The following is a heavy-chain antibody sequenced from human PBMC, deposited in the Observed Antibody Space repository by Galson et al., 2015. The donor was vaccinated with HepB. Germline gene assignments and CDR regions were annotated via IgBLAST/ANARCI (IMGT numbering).Heavy chain of an antibody. V-gene: IGHV1-2*04. D-gene: IGHD6-13*01. CDR3: ARAEAAGAPDFDY. J-gene: IGHJ4*02. CDR2: INPNSGGT. Sequence: SVKVSCKVSGYSLTELSIHWVRQAPGQGLEWMGWINPNSGGTNYAQKFQGWVTMTRDTSISTAYMELSRLRSDDTAVYYCARAEAAGAPDFDYWGQGTLVTVSS. CDR1: GYSLTELS.